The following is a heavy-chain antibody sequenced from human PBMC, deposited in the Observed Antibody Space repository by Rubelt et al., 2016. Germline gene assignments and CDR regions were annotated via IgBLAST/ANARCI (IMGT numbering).Heavy chain of an antibody. Sequence: QVQLVQSGAEVKKPGASVKVSCKASGYTFTGYYMHWVRQAPGQGLEWMGWINPNSGGTNYAQKFQGRGTMTMDTSISTAYMELSRLRSDDTAVYYCARFAIGGHSSGYLFDYWGQGTLVTVSS. V-gene: IGHV1-2*02. CDR3: ARFAIGGHSSGYLFDY. CDR2: INPNSGGT. J-gene: IGHJ4*02. CDR1: GYTFTGYY. D-gene: IGHD3-22*01.